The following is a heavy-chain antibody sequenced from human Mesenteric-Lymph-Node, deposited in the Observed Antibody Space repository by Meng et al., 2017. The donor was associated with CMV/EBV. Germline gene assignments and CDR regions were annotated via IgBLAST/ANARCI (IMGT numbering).Heavy chain of an antibody. CDR2: INPGDSDT. CDR3: SRHKKAPYCSSASCYETFGWFDP. Sequence: WIGWVRQMPGKGLEWMRIINPGDSDTRYSPSFQGQVTISVDKSITTAYVQWNSLKTSDTAIYYCSRHKKAPYCSSASCYETFGWFDPWGHGTLVTVSS. D-gene: IGHD2-2*01. J-gene: IGHJ5*02. CDR1: W. V-gene: IGHV5-51*01.